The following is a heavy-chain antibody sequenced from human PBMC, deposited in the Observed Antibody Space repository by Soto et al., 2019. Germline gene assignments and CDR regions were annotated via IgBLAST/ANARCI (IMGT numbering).Heavy chain of an antibody. D-gene: IGHD2-2*01. J-gene: IGHJ3*02. Sequence: PSETLSLTCTVSGGSISSYYWSWIRQPPGKGLEWIGYIYYSGSTNYNPSLKGRVTISVDTSKNQFSLKLSSVTAADTAVYYCARAEYCSSTSCYHDAFDIWGQGTMVTVSS. V-gene: IGHV4-59*01. CDR2: IYYSGST. CDR3: ARAEYCSSTSCYHDAFDI. CDR1: GGSISSYY.